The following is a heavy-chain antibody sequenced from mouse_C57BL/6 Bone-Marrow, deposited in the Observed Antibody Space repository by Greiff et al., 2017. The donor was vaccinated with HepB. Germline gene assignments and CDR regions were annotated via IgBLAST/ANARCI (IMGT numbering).Heavy chain of an antibody. D-gene: IGHD5-1*01. CDR3: AKYPFAY. Sequence: QVQLQQPGAELVRPGTSVKLSCKASGYTFTSYWMHWVKQRPGQGLEWIGVIDPSDSYTNYNQKFKGKATLTVDTSSSTAYMQLRSLTSEDSAVYYCAKYPFAYWGQGTLVTVSA. CDR2: IDPSDSYT. CDR1: GYTFTSYW. J-gene: IGHJ3*01. V-gene: IGHV1-59*01.